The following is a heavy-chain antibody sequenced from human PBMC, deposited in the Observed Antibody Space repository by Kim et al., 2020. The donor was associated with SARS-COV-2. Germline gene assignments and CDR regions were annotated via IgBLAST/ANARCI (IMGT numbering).Heavy chain of an antibody. CDR3: ARAFGGNTHPWDY. D-gene: IGHD2-15*01. V-gene: IGHV1-69*13. CDR1: GGTFSSYA. J-gene: IGHJ4*02. CDR2: IIPIFGTA. Sequence: SVKVSCKASGGTFSSYAISWVRQAPGQGLEWMGGIIPIFGTANYAQKFQGRVTITADESTSTAYMELSSLRSEDTAVYYCARAFGGNTHPWDYWGQGTLVTVSS.